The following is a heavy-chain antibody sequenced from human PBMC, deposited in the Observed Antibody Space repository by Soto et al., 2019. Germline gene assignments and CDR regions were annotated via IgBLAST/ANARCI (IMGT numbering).Heavy chain of an antibody. CDR2: IYWNDNK. D-gene: IGHD3-16*01. CDR3: AHRLLNAAFDP. J-gene: IGHJ5*02. V-gene: IGHV2-5*01. CDR1: GFSLSTAGVG. Sequence: QITLKESGPTLVQPTQPLTLTCNFSGFSLSTAGVGVGWIRQTPGKALEWLAVIYWNDNKRYSPSLETRLTISKDTSKNQVVLTMTNMDPVDTATYYCAHRLLNAAFDPWGQGTLVTVSS.